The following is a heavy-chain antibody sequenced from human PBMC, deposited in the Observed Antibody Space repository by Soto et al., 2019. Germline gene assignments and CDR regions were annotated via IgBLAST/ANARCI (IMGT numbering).Heavy chain of an antibody. CDR3: ARGLTIAANWFDP. J-gene: IGHJ5*02. Sequence: GWSLRLSCTSSGFTFSSYWMNWVRQAPGKGPEWVANIKPDEGEKYYVDSVKGRFTISRDNAKNTLYLQMNSLRADDTAVYFCARGLTIAANWFDPWGQGTLVTVSS. CDR1: GFTFSSYW. CDR2: IKPDEGEK. V-gene: IGHV3-7*03. D-gene: IGHD6-13*01.